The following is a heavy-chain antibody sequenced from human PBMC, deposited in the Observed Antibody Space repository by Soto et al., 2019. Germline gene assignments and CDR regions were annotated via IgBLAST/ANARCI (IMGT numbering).Heavy chain of an antibody. CDR1: GCTLTELS. CDR3: AWGGTTSLDS. J-gene: IGHJ4*02. D-gene: IGHD2-15*01. CDR2: INPNSGGP. V-gene: IGHV1-2*02. Sequence: ASVKVSCKVSGCTLTELSMHWVRHAPGQGLEWMGWINPNSGGPIPAQNVQGRVTMTKDTSISTAYLGLSRLRSDDSAVYYCAWGGTTSLDSWGQGTLVTVSS.